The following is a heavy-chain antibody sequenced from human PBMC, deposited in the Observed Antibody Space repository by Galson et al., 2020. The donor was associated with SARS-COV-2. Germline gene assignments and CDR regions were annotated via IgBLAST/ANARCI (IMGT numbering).Heavy chain of an antibody. CDR2: ISTTTSSI. J-gene: IGHJ4*01. Sequence: NSGGSLRLSCAASGFTFSLYSMSWVRQAPGKGLEWVSSISTTTSSIQYADSVKGRFTISRDTAKNSLYLQMNSLRAEDTAVYYCARDLSAYYDVLTGCFDFWGQEPWSPSPQ. V-gene: IGHV3-21*01. CDR3: ARDLSAYYDVLTGCFDF. D-gene: IGHD3-9*01. CDR1: GFTFSLYS.